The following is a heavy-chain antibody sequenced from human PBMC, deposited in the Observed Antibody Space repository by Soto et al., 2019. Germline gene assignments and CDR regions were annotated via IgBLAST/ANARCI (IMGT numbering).Heavy chain of an antibody. D-gene: IGHD2-2*01. CDR2: ISAYNGNT. V-gene: IGHV1-18*01. Sequence: QVQLVQSGAEVKKPGASVKVSCKASGYTFTSYGISWVRQAPGQGLEWMGWISAYNGNTNYAQKLQGRVTMTTDTSTSTAYMELRSLRSDDTVVYYCARDKAPDCSSTSCYGAFDPWGQGTLVTVSS. CDR3: ARDKAPDCSSTSCYGAFDP. CDR1: GYTFTSYG. J-gene: IGHJ5*02.